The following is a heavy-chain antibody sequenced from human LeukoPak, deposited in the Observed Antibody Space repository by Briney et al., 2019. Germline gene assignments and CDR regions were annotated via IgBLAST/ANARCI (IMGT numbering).Heavy chain of an antibody. CDR2: INPNSGGT. Sequence: VASVKVSCKASGYTFTGYYMHWVRQAPGQGLEWMGWINPNSGGTNYAQKFQGRVTMTRDTSISTAYMELSRLRSDDTAVYYCARGADGSGWYDYYYGMDVWGQGTTVTVSS. CDR3: ARGADGSGWYDYYYGMDV. CDR1: GYTFTGYY. J-gene: IGHJ6*02. V-gene: IGHV1-2*02. D-gene: IGHD6-19*01.